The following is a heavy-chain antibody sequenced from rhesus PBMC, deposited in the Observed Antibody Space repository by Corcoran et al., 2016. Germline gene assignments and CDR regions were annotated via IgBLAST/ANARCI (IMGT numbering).Heavy chain of an antibody. CDR1: GFTFSDYY. CDR3: AGWYSSGLGY. CDR2: ISSGGGST. Sequence: EVQLVESGGGLAKPGGSLRLSCAASGFTFSDYYMHWVRQASGKGLEWVSRISSGGGSTWYADSVKGRFTISRENAKNTLYLQMNSLRAEDMAVYYCAGWYSSGLGYWGQGVLVTVSS. V-gene: IGHV3-59*01. D-gene: IGHD6-31*01. J-gene: IGHJ4*01.